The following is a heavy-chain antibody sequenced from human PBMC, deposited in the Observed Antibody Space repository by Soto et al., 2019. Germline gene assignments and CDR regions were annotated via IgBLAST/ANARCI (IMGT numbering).Heavy chain of an antibody. CDR1: GFTFSSYG. V-gene: IGHV3-30*18. CDR2: ISYDGSNK. J-gene: IGHJ4*02. Sequence: QVQLVESGGGVVQPGRSLRLSCAASGFTFSSYGMHWVRQAPGKGLEWVAVISYDGSNKYYADSVKGRFTISRDNSKNTLYLQMNSLRAEDTAVYYCAKERWELPDYWGQGTLVTVSS. D-gene: IGHD1-26*01. CDR3: AKERWELPDY.